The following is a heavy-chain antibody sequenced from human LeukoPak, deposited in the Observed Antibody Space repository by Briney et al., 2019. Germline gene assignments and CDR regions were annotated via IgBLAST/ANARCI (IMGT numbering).Heavy chain of an antibody. CDR1: GYIFTGYY. V-gene: IGHV1-2*02. J-gene: IGHJ4*02. Sequence: ASVKVSCKTSGYIFTGYYLHWLQQAPGQGLEWLGCIHPNGYSEPAPIFRGRVTMTRDTSLSTAYMDLSTLKSDDTAVYYCAIECCFDGNIYSKGFEYWGLGTVVTVSS. D-gene: IGHD3-10*01. CDR2: IHPNGYS. CDR3: AIECCFDGNIYSKGFEY.